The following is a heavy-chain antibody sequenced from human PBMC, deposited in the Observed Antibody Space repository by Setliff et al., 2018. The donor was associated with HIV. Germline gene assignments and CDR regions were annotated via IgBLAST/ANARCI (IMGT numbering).Heavy chain of an antibody. CDR1: GYTFTHYA. J-gene: IGHJ4*02. V-gene: IGHV1-46*01. D-gene: IGHD4-17*01. CDR3: ARTVNDYGDYYFDY. CDR2: INPSGDST. Sequence: ASVKVSCKASGYTFTHYAISWVRQAPGQGLEWMGIINPSGDSTNYAQKFQGRVTLTRDTSTSTVYMELGSLRSEDTAVYYCARTVNDYGDYYFDYWGQGTLVTVSS.